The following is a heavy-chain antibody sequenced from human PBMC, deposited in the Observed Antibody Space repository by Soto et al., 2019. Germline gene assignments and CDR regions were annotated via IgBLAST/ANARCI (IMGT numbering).Heavy chain of an antibody. CDR3: ARERYGGNSEGIDS. CDR1: GGSVSSGSYY. Sequence: PSETLSLTCTVSGGSVSSGSYYWSWIRQPPGKGLEWIGYIYYSGSTNYNPSLKSRVTISVDTSKNQFSLKLSSVTAADTAVYYCARERYGGNSEGIDSWGQGTLVTVSS. CDR2: IYYSGST. D-gene: IGHD4-17*01. J-gene: IGHJ4*02. V-gene: IGHV4-61*01.